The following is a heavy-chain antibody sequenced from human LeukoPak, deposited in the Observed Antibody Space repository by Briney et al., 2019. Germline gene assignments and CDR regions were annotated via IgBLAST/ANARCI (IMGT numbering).Heavy chain of an antibody. D-gene: IGHD1-26*01. J-gene: IGHJ3*02. CDR2: IHYSGST. Sequence: PSETLSLTCTVSSDSISTYYWHWIRQSPGKGLEWIAFIHYSGSTSYNPSLKSRATISLDTPKDQFSLNLRSLTAADTAMYYCAREWSAFDIWGPGTMVTVS. CDR1: SDSISTYY. V-gene: IGHV4-59*01. CDR3: AREWSAFDI.